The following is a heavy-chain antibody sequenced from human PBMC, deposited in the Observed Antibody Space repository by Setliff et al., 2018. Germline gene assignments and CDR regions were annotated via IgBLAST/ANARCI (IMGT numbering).Heavy chain of an antibody. CDR1: GGSFSGYS. CDR3: ARGPRYDYEISGYHYMKRFDY. CDR2: INRRGSS. V-gene: IGHV4-34*01. J-gene: IGHJ4*02. D-gene: IGHD3-22*01. Sequence: SETLSLTCTVSGGSFSGYSWNWIRQPPGKGLEWIGEINRRGSSKYNPSLKSRVTISVDTSKNQFSLKVSSVTAADTAVYYCARGPRYDYEISGYHYMKRFDYWGQGTLVTVSS.